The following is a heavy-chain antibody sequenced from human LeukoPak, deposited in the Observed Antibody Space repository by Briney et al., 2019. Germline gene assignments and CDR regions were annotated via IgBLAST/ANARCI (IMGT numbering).Heavy chain of an antibody. D-gene: IGHD3-16*01. J-gene: IGHJ3*02. CDR1: GFTFSSYA. CDR3: AKHIGWLHDWGYAFDI. V-gene: IGHV3-23*01. CDR2: ISGSCGST. Sequence: GGSLRLSCAASGFTFSSYAISWVRQAPGKGLEWVSAISGSCGSTYYADSVKGRFTISRDNSKNTLYLQMNSLRSEDTAVYCCAKHIGWLHDWGYAFDIWGQGTMVTVPS.